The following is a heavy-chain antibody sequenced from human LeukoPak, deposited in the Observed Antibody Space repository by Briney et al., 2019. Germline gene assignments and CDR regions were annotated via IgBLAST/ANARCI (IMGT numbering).Heavy chain of an antibody. Sequence: GASVKVSCKASGYTFTSYGISWVRQAPGQGLEWMGWISAYNGNTNYAQKLQGRVTMTTDTSTSTAYMELRSLRSDDTAVYYCARDQSAAGTGDFGYWGQGTLVTVSS. CDR3: ARDQSAAGTGDFGY. CDR1: GYTFTSYG. J-gene: IGHJ4*02. CDR2: ISAYNGNT. V-gene: IGHV1-18*01. D-gene: IGHD6-13*01.